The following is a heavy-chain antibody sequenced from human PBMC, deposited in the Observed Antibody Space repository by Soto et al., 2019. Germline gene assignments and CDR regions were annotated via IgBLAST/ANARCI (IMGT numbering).Heavy chain of an antibody. CDR1: EPMFPSAW. V-gene: IGHV5-51*01. J-gene: IGHJ4*02. CDR2: IYLGDSDT. Sequence: PGESLKISCQHSEPMFPSAWIGWVRQMPGKGLEWMGIIYLGDSDTRYSPSFQGQVTISADKSISTAYLQWSSLKASDTAMYYCARRGNDAGRFDFWGQGTLVTVSS. D-gene: IGHD1-1*01. CDR3: ARRGNDAGRFDF.